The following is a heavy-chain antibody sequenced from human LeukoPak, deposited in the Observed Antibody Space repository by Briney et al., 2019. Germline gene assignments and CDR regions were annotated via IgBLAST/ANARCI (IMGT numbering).Heavy chain of an antibody. CDR3: AKDTVKVTTIRRVPHYMDV. J-gene: IGHJ6*03. D-gene: IGHD5-12*01. V-gene: IGHV3-30*04. CDR1: GFTFRSYV. Sequence: PGGSLRLSCAASGFTFRSYVMHWVRQAPGKGLEWVALISYDGSHKYYADSVKGRFTISRDNSKNTLYLQMNSLRAEDTAVYYCAKDTVKVTTIRRVPHYMDVWGKGTTVTISS. CDR2: ISYDGSHK.